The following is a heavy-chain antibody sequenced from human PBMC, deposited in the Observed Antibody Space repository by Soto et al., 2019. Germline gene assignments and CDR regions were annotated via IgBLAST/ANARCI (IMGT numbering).Heavy chain of an antibody. Sequence: GASVKVSCKASGYTFTSYGISWVRQAPGQGLEWMGWISAYNGNTNYAQKLQGRVTMTTDTSTSTAYMELRSLRSDDTAVYYCARLTWDSSGYYYGDYWGQGTLVTVSS. V-gene: IGHV1-18*01. CDR1: GYTFTSYG. D-gene: IGHD3-22*01. CDR2: ISAYNGNT. CDR3: ARLTWDSSGYYYGDY. J-gene: IGHJ4*02.